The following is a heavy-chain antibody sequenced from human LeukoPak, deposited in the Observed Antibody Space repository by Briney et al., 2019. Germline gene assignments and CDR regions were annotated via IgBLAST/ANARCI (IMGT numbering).Heavy chain of an antibody. CDR2: ISYDGTNK. Sequence: PGGSLRLSCAASGFTFSSNAMHWVRQAPGKGLEWVAVISYDGTNKYYADSVKGRFTISRDNSKNTLYLQMSSLSTEDTAVYYCARGHCSGGSCQRDYYGMDVWGQGTTVTVSS. D-gene: IGHD2-15*01. V-gene: IGHV3-30*04. CDR3: ARGHCSGGSCQRDYYGMDV. CDR1: GFTFSSNA. J-gene: IGHJ6*02.